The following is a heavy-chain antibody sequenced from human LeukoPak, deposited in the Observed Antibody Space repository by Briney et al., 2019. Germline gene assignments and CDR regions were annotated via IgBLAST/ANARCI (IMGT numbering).Heavy chain of an antibody. J-gene: IGHJ4*02. CDR3: AKDRYSSSSGDFDY. CDR2: ISYDGSNK. CDR1: GFTFSSYG. D-gene: IGHD6-6*01. V-gene: IGHV3-30*18. Sequence: GGSLRLPCAASGFTFSSYGMHWVRQAPGKGLEWVAVISYDGSNKYYADSVKGRFTISRDNSKNTLYLQMNSLRAEDTAVYYCAKDRYSSSSGDFDYWGQGTLVTVSS.